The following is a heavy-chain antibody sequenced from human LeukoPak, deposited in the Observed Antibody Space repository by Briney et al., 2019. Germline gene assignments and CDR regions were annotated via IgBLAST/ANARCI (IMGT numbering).Heavy chain of an antibody. Sequence: GGSLKLSCAASGFTFSSYSMNWVRQAPGKGLEWVSSISSSSSYIYYADSAKGRFTISRDNAKNSLYLQMNSLRAEDTAVYYCATDRNSGKYYDYWGQGTLVTVSS. CDR1: GFTFSSYS. CDR3: ATDRNSGKYYDY. D-gene: IGHD1-26*01. V-gene: IGHV3-21*01. CDR2: ISSSSSYI. J-gene: IGHJ4*02.